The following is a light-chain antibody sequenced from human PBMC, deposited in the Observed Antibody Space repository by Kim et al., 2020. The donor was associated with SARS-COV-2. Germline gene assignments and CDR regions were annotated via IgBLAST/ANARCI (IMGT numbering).Light chain of an antibody. V-gene: IGKV3-20*01. J-gene: IGKJ5*01. CDR3: QQYGTLIT. CDR1: QGVSSS. CDR2: GAS. Sequence: SLDPGERGTLYYRASQGVSSSLSWYQQNPGQTLRLHLYGASSRAAGVPDRFSGSGSGTDFTLTISRLEPEDFAVYYCQQYGTLITFGQGTRLEIK.